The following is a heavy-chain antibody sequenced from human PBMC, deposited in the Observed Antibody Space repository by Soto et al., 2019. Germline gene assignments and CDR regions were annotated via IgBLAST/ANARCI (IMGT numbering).Heavy chain of an antibody. CDR1: GGSISSSSYY. CDR3: ATVWFGEPQH. Sequence: QLQLQESGPGLVKPSETLSLTCTVSGGSISSSSYYWGWIRQPPGKGLEWIGSIYYSGSTYYNPSLKSRVTISVDTSKNQFSLKLCSVTAADTAVYYCATVWFGEPQHWGQGTLVTVSS. V-gene: IGHV4-39*01. D-gene: IGHD3-10*01. CDR2: IYYSGST. J-gene: IGHJ1*01.